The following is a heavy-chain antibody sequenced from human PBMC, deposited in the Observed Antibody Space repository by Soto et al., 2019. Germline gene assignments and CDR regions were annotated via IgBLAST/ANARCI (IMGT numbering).Heavy chain of an antibody. D-gene: IGHD6-13*01. CDR3: ARGLVRSSWFMDV. CDR1: GGSISSYY. J-gene: IGHJ6*02. V-gene: IGHV4-59*01. CDR2: IYYSGST. Sequence: SETLSLTCTVSGGSISSYYWSWIRQPPGKGLEWIGYIYYSGSTNYNPSLKSRVTISVDTSKNQFSLKLSSVTAADTAVYYCARGLVRSSWFMDVWGQGTTVTVSS.